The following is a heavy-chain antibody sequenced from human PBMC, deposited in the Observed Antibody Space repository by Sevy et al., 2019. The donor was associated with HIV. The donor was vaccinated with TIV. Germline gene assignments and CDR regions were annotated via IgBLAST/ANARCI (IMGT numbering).Heavy chain of an antibody. CDR2: IGYDTINK. Sequence: GGSLRLSCAASGFAFSNYAMHWVRQAPGKGLEWVAVIGYDTINKDYADSVKGRFTISRDNSKNTLYLQMNSLRAEDTAVYYCGNFPPERAFDIWGQGTMVTVSS. CDR3: GNFPPERAFDI. V-gene: IGHV3-30*04. J-gene: IGHJ3*02. CDR1: GFAFSNYA.